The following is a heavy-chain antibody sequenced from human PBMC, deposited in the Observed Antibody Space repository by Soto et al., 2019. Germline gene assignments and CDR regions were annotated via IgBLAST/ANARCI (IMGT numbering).Heavy chain of an antibody. CDR1: GYSFTSYW. Sequence: GESLKISCKGSGYSFTSYWITWVRQMPGKGLEWMGRIDPSDSYTNYSPSFEGHVTISADKSITTAYLQWSSLKASDTAMYYCARLTIVEIVTTIPFDYWGQGTLVTVSS. D-gene: IGHD5-12*01. J-gene: IGHJ4*02. CDR3: ARLTIVEIVTTIPFDY. V-gene: IGHV5-10-1*01. CDR2: IDPSDSYT.